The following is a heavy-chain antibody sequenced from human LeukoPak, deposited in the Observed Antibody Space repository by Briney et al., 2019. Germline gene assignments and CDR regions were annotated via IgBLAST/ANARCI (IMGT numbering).Heavy chain of an antibody. V-gene: IGHV4-39*01. CDR3: AKSGIVGTKWFDP. D-gene: IGHD1-26*01. Sequence: SETLPLTCTASGDSISSNAYYWAWIRQSPGRGLEWIGNINYSGITNYNPSLMSRVTLSVDPSKNRFSLRVNSVTAADTAVYFCAKSGIVGTKWFDPWGQGTLVTVSS. CDR2: INYSGIT. CDR1: GDSISSNAYY. J-gene: IGHJ5*02.